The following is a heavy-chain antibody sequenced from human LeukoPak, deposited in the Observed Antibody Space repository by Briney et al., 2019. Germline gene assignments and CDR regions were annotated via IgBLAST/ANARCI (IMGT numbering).Heavy chain of an antibody. D-gene: IGHD6-13*01. Sequence: TTSETLSLTCTVSGGSISSSSYYWGRVRQPPGKGLEWIGSIYYSGSTYYNPSLKSRVTISVDTSKNQFSLKLSSVTAADTAVYYCARRKQQLGYYYMDVWGKGTTVTVSS. CDR1: GGSISSSSYY. V-gene: IGHV4-39*07. J-gene: IGHJ6*03. CDR3: ARRKQQLGYYYMDV. CDR2: IYYSGST.